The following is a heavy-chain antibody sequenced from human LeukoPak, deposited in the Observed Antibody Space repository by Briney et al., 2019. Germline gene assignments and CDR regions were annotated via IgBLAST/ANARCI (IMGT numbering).Heavy chain of an antibody. CDR1: GGSFRGYY. J-gene: IGHJ4*02. CDR2: INHSGST. CDR3: AREGAFPTYYGSGRGGYYFDY. Sequence: PSETLSLTCAVYGGSFRGYYWSWIRQPPGKGLEWIGEINHSGSTNYNPSLKSRVTISVDTSKNQFSLKLSSVTAADTAVYYCAREGAFPTYYGSGRGGYYFDYWGQGTLVTVSS. V-gene: IGHV4-34*01. D-gene: IGHD3-10*01.